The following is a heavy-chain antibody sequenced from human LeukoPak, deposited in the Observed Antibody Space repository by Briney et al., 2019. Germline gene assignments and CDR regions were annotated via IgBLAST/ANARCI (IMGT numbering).Heavy chain of an antibody. CDR1: GGSISSSSYY. Sequence: PSETLSLTCTVSGGSISSSSYYWGWIRQPPGKGLEWIGSIFYSGSTYYNPSLKSRVTISVDTSKNQFSLKLSSVTAADTAVFYCARVVQGLISYFDYWGQGILVTVSS. J-gene: IGHJ4*02. CDR2: IFYSGST. V-gene: IGHV4-39*01. CDR3: ARVVQGLISYFDY. D-gene: IGHD3-10*01.